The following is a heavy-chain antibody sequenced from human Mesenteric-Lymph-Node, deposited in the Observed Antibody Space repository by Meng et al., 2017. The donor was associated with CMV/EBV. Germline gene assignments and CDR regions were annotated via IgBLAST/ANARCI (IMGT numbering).Heavy chain of an antibody. CDR2: ISGSGGST. D-gene: IGHD3-3*01. CDR1: GFTFSSYA. CDR3: AKLKVNLEPYYDFCSGKPRGAFDI. V-gene: IGHV3-23*01. Sequence: LSLTCAASGFTFSSYAMSWVRQAPGKGLEWVSAISGSGGSTYYADSVKGRFTISRDNSKNTLYLQMNSLRDEDTAVYYCAKLKVNLEPYYDFCSGKPRGAFDIWGQGTMVT. J-gene: IGHJ3*02.